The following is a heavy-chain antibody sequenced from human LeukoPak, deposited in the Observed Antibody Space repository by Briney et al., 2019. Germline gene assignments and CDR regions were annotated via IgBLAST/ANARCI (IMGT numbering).Heavy chain of an antibody. CDR3: ARGRARGYYHGSGSYYIFDY. CDR2: IYTSGST. CDR1: GGSISSGSYY. Sequence: SETLSLTCTVSGGSISSGSYYWSWIRQPAGKGLEWIGRIYTSGSTNYNPSLKSRVTISVDTSKNQFSLKLSSVTAADTAVYYCARGRARGYYHGSGSYYIFDYWGQGTLVTVSS. D-gene: IGHD3-10*01. V-gene: IGHV4-61*02. J-gene: IGHJ4*02.